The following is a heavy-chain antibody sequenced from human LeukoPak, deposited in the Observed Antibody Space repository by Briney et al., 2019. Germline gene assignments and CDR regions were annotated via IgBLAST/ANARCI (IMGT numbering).Heavy chain of an antibody. CDR2: ISRSGGPL. D-gene: IGHD1-1*01. Sequence: PGGSLRLSCVASGFTFSSYEMNWVRQAPGKGLEWVSYISRSGGPLYYADSVKGRFTISRDNSKDTLSLQMNSLRAEDTAVYYCAKISWDGRGTFDWGQGTLVTVSS. CDR3: AKISWDGRGTFD. CDR1: GFTFSSYE. V-gene: IGHV3-48*03. J-gene: IGHJ4*02.